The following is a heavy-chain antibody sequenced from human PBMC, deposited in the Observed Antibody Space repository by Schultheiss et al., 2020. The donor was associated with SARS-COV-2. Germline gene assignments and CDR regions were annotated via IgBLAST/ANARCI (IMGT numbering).Heavy chain of an antibody. Sequence: ASVKVSCKASGYTFTSYYMHRVRQAPGQGLEWMGIINPSGGSTSYAQKFQGRVTMTRDTSTSTVYMELSSLRSEDTAVYYCARVSTVTTFDYWGQGTLVTVSS. CDR1: GYTFTSYY. CDR2: INPSGGST. CDR3: ARVSTVTTFDY. D-gene: IGHD4-11*01. V-gene: IGHV1-46*01. J-gene: IGHJ4*02.